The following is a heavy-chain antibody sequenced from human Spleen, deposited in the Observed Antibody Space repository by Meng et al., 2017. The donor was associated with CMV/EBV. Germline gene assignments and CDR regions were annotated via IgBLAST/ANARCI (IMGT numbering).Heavy chain of an antibody. D-gene: IGHD3-3*01. Sequence: GSLRLSCAATGFTFSTYWMTWVRQTPGKRLEWVANIKRDGSEKYYVDSVRGRFTISRDNAKNSLYLQMNSLRTDDTAVYYCARDVLLSVRYDFWDYWGQGTLVTVSS. J-gene: IGHJ4*02. V-gene: IGHV3-7*01. CDR1: GFTFSTYW. CDR2: IKRDGSEK. CDR3: ARDVLLSVRYDFWDY.